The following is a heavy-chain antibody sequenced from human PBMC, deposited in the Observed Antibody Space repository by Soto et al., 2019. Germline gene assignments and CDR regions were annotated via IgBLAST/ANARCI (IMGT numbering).Heavy chain of an antibody. Sequence: PGGSLRLSCAASGFTFRHYAMNWVRQAPGKGLEWVSSISGSGSTTWHADSVKGRITISRDISKNTMYLQMNSLRAEDTALYYCAKSHIMGTSTAFFDNWGQGTLVTVSS. D-gene: IGHD1-26*01. CDR3: AKSHIMGTSTAFFDN. CDR1: GFTFRHYA. J-gene: IGHJ4*02. V-gene: IGHV3-23*01. CDR2: ISGSGSTT.